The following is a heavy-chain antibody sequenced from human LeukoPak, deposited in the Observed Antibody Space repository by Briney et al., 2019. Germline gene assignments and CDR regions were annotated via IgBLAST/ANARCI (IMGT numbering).Heavy chain of an antibody. Sequence: GGSLRLSCAASGFTFSSYEMNWVRQAPGKGLEWVSYISSRGNTISYADSVKGRFTISRDNAKNSLYLQVISLRAEDTAVYYCARGPSIAARYDAFDIWGQGTMVTVSS. D-gene: IGHD6-6*01. J-gene: IGHJ3*02. CDR3: ARGPSIAARYDAFDI. V-gene: IGHV3-48*03. CDR2: ISSRGNTI. CDR1: GFTFSSYE.